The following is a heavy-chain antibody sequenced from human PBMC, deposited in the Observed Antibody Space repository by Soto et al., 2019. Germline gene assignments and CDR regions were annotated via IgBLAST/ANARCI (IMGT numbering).Heavy chain of an antibody. CDR1: GYSFTSYW. D-gene: IGHD3-3*01. Sequence: PGESLKISCKGSGYSFTSYWSSWVRQMPGKGLEWMGRIDPSDSYTNYSPSFQGHVTTSADKSISTAYLQWSSLKASDTAMYYCARLSDFWSGYRQNPYYYGMDVWGQGTTVTVSS. CDR2: IDPSDSYT. J-gene: IGHJ6*02. V-gene: IGHV5-10-1*01. CDR3: ARLSDFWSGYRQNPYYYGMDV.